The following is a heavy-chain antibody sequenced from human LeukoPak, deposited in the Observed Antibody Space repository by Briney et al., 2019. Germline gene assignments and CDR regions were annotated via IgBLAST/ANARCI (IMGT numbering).Heavy chain of an antibody. CDR2: INSDGSST. CDR1: EFSVGSNY. V-gene: IGHV3-74*01. D-gene: IGHD7-27*01. J-gene: IGHJ5*02. Sequence: GGSLRLSCAASEFSVGSNYMTWVRQAPGKGLVWVSRINSDGSSTSYADSVKGRFTISRDNAKNTLYLQMNSLRAEDTAVYYCARESWGYGGFDPWGQGTLVTVSS. CDR3: ARESWGYGGFDP.